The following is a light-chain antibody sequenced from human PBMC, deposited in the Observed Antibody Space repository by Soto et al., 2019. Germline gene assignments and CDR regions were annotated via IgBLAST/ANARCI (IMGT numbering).Light chain of an antibody. CDR3: LRNSSCPPT. Sequence: DLQMTQSPSSLSASVGDRVTITCRASQGIGNDLSWYQQKPGKAPKRLIYSASSLQSGIPSMYSGRGSGTEFTLTISSLQAGGCATYYCLRNSSCPPTVGGGNKVAIK. CDR2: SAS. J-gene: IGKJ4*01. CDR1: QGIGND. V-gene: IGKV1-17*01.